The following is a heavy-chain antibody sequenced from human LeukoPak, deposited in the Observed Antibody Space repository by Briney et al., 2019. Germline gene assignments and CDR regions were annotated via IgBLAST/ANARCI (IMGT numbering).Heavy chain of an antibody. CDR3: ARDYYDSSGLYYFDY. J-gene: IGHJ4*02. V-gene: IGHV4-59*01. D-gene: IGHD3-22*01. CDR2: IYYSGST. CDR1: GGSISSYY. Sequence: PSEALSLACTVSGGSISSYYWSWIRQPPGKGLEWIGYIYYSGSTNYNPSHKSRVTISVDTSKNQFSLKLSSVTAADTAVYYCARDYYDSSGLYYFDYWGQGTLVTVSS.